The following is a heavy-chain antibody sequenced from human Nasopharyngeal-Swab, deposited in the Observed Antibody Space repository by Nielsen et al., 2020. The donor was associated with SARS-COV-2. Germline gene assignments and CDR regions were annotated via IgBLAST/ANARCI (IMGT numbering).Heavy chain of an antibody. CDR2: IHIDGSST. V-gene: IGHV3-74*01. CDR3: ASPLIAAAGSLDY. Sequence: GGSLRLSCTASGFTFSSYWMHWVRQAPGKGLVWVSRIHIDGSSTSYGDSVKGRFTISRDDAKNTLYLQMNSLRAEDTAVYYCASPLIAAAGSLDYWGQGTLVTVSS. CDR1: GFTFSSYW. J-gene: IGHJ4*02. D-gene: IGHD6-13*01.